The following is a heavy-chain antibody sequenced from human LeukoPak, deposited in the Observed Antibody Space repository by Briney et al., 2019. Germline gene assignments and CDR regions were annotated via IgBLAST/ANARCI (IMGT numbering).Heavy chain of an antibody. J-gene: IGHJ3*02. V-gene: IGHV3-23*01. CDR2: ISGSGGST. CDR3: AKCSDKYSSGWDDGFDI. D-gene: IGHD6-19*01. Sequence: GGSLRLSCAASGFTFSSYAMSWVRQAPGKGLEWVSAISGSGGSTYYADSVKGRFTISRDNSNNTVYLHMTSLRDEDTALYYCAKCSDKYSSGWDDGFDIRGQGTLVTVSS. CDR1: GFTFSSYA.